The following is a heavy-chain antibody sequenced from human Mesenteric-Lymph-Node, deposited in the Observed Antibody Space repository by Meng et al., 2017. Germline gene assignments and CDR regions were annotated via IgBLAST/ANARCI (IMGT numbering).Heavy chain of an antibody. V-gene: IGHV4-30-4*01. Sequence: QRPLQESGPGLVKPSTPLSLTCTVSGGSISSSNYYWSWIRQPPGKGLEWSGHIYNSGSTYYNPSLKSRITISVGTSKNQFSLKLSSVTAADTAVYYCARGQKGYFDLWGRGTLVTVSS. CDR3: ARGQKGYFDL. J-gene: IGHJ2*01. CDR1: GGSISSSNYY. CDR2: IYNSGST.